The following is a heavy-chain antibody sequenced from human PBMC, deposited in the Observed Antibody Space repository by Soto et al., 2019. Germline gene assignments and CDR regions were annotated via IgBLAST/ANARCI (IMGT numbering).Heavy chain of an antibody. Sequence: SETLSLTCTVSGDSITGSYWSWIRQPPGKTLEWIGYIYHSGTTTYNPSLKSRVSISVDTSKNQFSLRLTSVIAADTAVYYCARGRGSGWYTYWGQGALVTVSS. CDR1: GDSITGSY. D-gene: IGHD6-19*01. CDR3: ARGRGSGWYTY. CDR2: IYHSGTT. J-gene: IGHJ4*02. V-gene: IGHV4-59*01.